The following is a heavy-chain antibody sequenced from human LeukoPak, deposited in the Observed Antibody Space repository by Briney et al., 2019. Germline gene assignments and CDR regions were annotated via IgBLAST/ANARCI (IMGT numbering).Heavy chain of an antibody. V-gene: IGHV3-30*04. CDR1: GFTFSSYA. CDR2: ISYDGSNK. D-gene: IGHD3-10*01. CDR3: ARGQAMVRGEHFSV. Sequence: GGSLRLSCAASGFTFSSYAMHWVRQAPGKGLEWVAIISYDGSNKYCADSVKGRFTISRDNSKNTLYLQMNSLRAEDTAVYYCARGQAMVRGEHFSVWGQGTLVTVSS. J-gene: IGHJ4*02.